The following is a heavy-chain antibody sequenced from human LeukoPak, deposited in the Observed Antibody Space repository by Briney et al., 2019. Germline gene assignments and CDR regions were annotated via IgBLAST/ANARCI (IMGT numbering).Heavy chain of an antibody. J-gene: IGHJ4*02. V-gene: IGHV4-39*01. CDR3: ARVASVAGFDF. Sequence: PSETLSPTCTVSGGSISSNRYYWGWIRQPPGKGLEWIGSIFYSGSTYYNPSLKSRVTISVDTSKNKFSLKMSSVTAADTAVYYCARVASVAGFDFWGQGTLVTVSS. D-gene: IGHD6-19*01. CDR2: IFYSGST. CDR1: GGSISSNRYY.